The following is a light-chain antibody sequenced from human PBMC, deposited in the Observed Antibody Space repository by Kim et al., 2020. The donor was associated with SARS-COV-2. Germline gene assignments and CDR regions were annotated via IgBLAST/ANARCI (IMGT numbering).Light chain of an antibody. CDR2: RNN. V-gene: IGLV1-47*01. Sequence: QSVLTQPPSASGTPGQRVTISCSGSSSNIGSNYVYWYQHLPGTAPKLLIYRNNQRPSGVPDRFSGSKSGTSASRAISGLRSEDEADYYCAAWDDSLSGWVFGGGTQLTVL. CDR3: AAWDDSLSGWV. CDR1: SSNIGSNY. J-gene: IGLJ3*02.